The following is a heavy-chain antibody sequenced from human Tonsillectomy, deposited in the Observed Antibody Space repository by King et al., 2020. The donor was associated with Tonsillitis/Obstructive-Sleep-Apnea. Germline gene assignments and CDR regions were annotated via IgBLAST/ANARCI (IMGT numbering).Heavy chain of an antibody. CDR2: INPNSGGI. J-gene: IGHJ5*02. CDR1: GYTFTDYY. V-gene: IGHV1-2*02. Sequence: QLVQSGAEVKKPGASVKVSCKASGYTFTDYYMHWLRQAPGQGLEWMGWINPNSGGINYAQKFQGRVTMTRDTSIRKADMELSRLKSDDTAVYYCAGGSGDYADFNFFDPWGQGTLVTVAS. D-gene: IGHD4-17*01. CDR3: AGGSGDYADFNFFDP.